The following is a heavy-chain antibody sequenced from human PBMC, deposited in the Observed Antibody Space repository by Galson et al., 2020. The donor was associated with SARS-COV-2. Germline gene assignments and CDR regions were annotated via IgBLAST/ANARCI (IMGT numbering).Heavy chain of an antibody. D-gene: IGHD1-26*01. V-gene: IGHV3-30*14. Sequence: GESLKISCAASGFTFSSYAMHWVRQAPGKGLEWVAVISYDGSNKYYADSVKGRFTISRDNSKNTLYLQMNSLRAEDTAVYYCARDLHSGYGPWGQGTLVTVSS. CDR1: GFTFSSYA. J-gene: IGHJ5*02. CDR3: ARDLHSGYGP. CDR2: ISYDGSNK.